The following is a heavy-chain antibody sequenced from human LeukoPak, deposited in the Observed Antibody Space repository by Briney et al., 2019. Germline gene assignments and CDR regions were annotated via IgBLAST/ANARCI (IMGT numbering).Heavy chain of an antibody. Sequence: SETLSLTCAVSGGSISSGGYSWSWIRQPPGKGLEWIGYIYHSGSTYYNPSLKSRVTISVDRSKNQFSLKLSSVTAADTAVYYCAREVRYYYDSSGYYYFDYWGQGTLVTVSS. J-gene: IGHJ4*02. D-gene: IGHD3-22*01. CDR3: AREVRYYYDSSGYYYFDY. V-gene: IGHV4-30-2*01. CDR2: IYHSGST. CDR1: GGSISSGGYS.